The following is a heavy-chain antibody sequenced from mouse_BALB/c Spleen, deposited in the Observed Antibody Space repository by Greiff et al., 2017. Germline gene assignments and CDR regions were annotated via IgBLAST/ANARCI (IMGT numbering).Heavy chain of an antibody. CDR3: ARDYIGLDY. Sequence: EVQGVESGGGLVQPGGSLKLSCAASGFTFSSYGMSWVRQTPDKRLELVATINSNGGSTYYPDSVKGRFTISRDNAKNTLYLQMSSLKSEDTAMYYCARDYIGLDYWGQGTSVTVSS. CDR1: GFTFSSYG. J-gene: IGHJ4*01. CDR2: INSNGGST. V-gene: IGHV5-6-3*01.